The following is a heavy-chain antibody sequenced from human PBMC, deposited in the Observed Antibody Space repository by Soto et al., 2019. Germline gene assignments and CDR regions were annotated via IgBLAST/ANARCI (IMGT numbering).Heavy chain of an antibody. CDR1: GGTFSSYT. CDR2: IIPILGIA. CDR3: ARGGAATGYYYYYMDV. Sequence: ASVKVSCKASGGTFSSYTISWVRQAPGQGLEWMGRIIPILGIANYAQKFQGRVTITADKSTSTAYMELSSLRSEDTAVYYCARGGAATGYYYYYMDVWGKGTTVTVSS. V-gene: IGHV1-69*02. J-gene: IGHJ6*03. D-gene: IGHD2-15*01.